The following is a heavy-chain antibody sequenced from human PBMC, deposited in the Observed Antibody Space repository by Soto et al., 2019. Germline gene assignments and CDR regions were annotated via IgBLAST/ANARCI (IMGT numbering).Heavy chain of an antibody. J-gene: IGHJ4*02. CDR2: ISYDGSNK. Sequence: PGGSLRLSCAASGFTFSTYAMHWVRQAPGKGLEWVAVISYDGSNKYYADSVKGRFTISRDNSKNTLYLQMNSLRAEDTAVYYCAGADFPYSSSWVYFDYWGQGT. CDR3: AGADFPYSSSWVYFDY. CDR1: GFTFSTYA. V-gene: IGHV3-30-3*01. D-gene: IGHD6-6*01.